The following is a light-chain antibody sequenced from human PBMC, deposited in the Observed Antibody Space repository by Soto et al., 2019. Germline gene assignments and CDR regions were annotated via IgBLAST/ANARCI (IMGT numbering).Light chain of an antibody. V-gene: IGLV1-40*01. CDR2: DDT. CDR3: QSYDSRLSGAV. J-gene: IGLJ1*01. Sequence: QSVLTQPPSVSGAPGQRVIISCTGSSSHIGADYAVHWYQHLTGTAPKLLITDDTSRPSGVPDRFSGSKSGAAASLAITGLQAEYEADYYCQSYDSRLSGAVFGTGTKVTVL. CDR1: SSHIGADYA.